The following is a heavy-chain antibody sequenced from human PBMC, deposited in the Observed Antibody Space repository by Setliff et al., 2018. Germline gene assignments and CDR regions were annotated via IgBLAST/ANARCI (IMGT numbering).Heavy chain of an antibody. CDR1: GGSISTTDYY. CDR2: FYYSGNT. J-gene: IGHJ4*02. D-gene: IGHD3-22*01. Sequence: NPSETLSLTCTVSGGSISTTDYYWGWIRQPPGKGLVWIGCFYYSGNTYYSPSLKSRVTMFVDTSKNQFSLMLYSVTAADTAIYYWASYDSSGYSENYYFDYWGQGTLVTVSS. V-gene: IGHV4-39*07. CDR3: ASYDSSGYSENYYFDY.